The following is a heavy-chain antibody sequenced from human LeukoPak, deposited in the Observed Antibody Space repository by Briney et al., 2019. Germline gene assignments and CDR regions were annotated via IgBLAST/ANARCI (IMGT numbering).Heavy chain of an antibody. D-gene: IGHD6-13*01. J-gene: IGHJ4*02. CDR2: INHSGST. V-gene: IGHV4-34*01. CDR1: GGSISSYY. Sequence: SETLSLTCTVSGGSISSYYWSWIRQPPGKGLEWIGEINHSGSTNYNPSLKSRVTISVDTSKNQFSLKLSSVTAADTAVYYCARAGYSSRVFDYWGQGTLVTVSS. CDR3: ARAGYSSRVFDY.